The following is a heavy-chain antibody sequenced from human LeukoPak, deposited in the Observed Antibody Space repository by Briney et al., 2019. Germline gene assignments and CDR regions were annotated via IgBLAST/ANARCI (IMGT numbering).Heavy chain of an antibody. D-gene: IGHD4-17*01. CDR1: GFTFDDYA. J-gene: IGHJ5*02. V-gene: IGHV3-9*01. Sequence: GGSLRLSCAASGFTFDDYAMHWVRQAPGKGLEWVSGISWNSGSIGYADSVKGRFTISRDNAKNSLYLQMNSLRAEDTALYYCAKGYGDYYNWFDPWGQGTLVTVPS. CDR3: AKGYGDYYNWFDP. CDR2: ISWNSGSI.